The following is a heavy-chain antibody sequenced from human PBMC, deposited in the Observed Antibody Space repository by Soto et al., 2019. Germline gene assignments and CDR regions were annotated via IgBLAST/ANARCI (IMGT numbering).Heavy chain of an antibody. CDR3: ATASYVLRFLEWLPQPFDY. CDR2: FDPEDGET. V-gene: IGHV1-24*01. CDR1: GYTLTELS. D-gene: IGHD3-3*01. J-gene: IGHJ4*02. Sequence: ASVKVSCKVSGYTLTELSMHWVRQAPGKGLEWMGGFDPEDGETIYAQKFQGRVTMTEDTSTDTAYMELSSLRSEDTAVYYCATASYVLRFLEWLPQPFDYWGQGTLVTVSS.